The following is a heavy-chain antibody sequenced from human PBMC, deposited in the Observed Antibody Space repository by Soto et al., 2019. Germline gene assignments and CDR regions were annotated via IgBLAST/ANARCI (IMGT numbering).Heavy chain of an antibody. Sequence: QVQLVQSGDEVKKPGASVKVSCKASGYIFVNYGIAWVRQAPRQGLEWMGWISPYTGNTHSASKVQGRLTMTTDTATSTAYLDLGSMTSDDTAVYYCVMVDNYVTPTPQDVWGQWTTVTVSS. CDR3: VMVDNYVTPTPQDV. CDR1: GYIFVNYG. CDR2: ISPYTGNT. V-gene: IGHV1-18*01. D-gene: IGHD3-16*01. J-gene: IGHJ6*02.